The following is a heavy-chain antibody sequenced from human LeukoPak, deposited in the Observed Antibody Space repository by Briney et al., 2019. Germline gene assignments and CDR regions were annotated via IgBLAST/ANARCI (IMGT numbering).Heavy chain of an antibody. CDR1: GFTFSSYA. J-gene: IGHJ6*03. CDR3: ARHLYSSSWYTYYYYMDV. Sequence: GGSLRLSCAASGFTFSSYAMHWVRQAPGKGLEWVEVISYDGSNKYYADSVKGRFTISRDNSKNTLYLQMNSLRAEDTAVYYCARHLYSSSWYTYYYYMDVWGKGTTVTVSS. V-gene: IGHV3-30*01. D-gene: IGHD6-13*01. CDR2: ISYDGSNK.